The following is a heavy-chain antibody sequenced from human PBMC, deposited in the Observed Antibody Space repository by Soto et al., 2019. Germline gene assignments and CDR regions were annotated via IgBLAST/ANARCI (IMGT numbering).Heavy chain of an antibody. V-gene: IGHV1-8*01. Sequence: QVQLVQSGAEVKKPGASVKVSCKASGYTFTNYDINWVRQATGQGLEWMGWMNPKSGNTGSAQKLQGRVTMTGDTSTGTAYMELSNLRSEDTAVYYCARGGTRSSTWYDGYHWGQGTLVTVSP. D-gene: IGHD6-13*01. CDR2: MNPKSGNT. J-gene: IGHJ5*02. CDR3: ARGGTRSSTWYDGYH. CDR1: GYTFTNYD.